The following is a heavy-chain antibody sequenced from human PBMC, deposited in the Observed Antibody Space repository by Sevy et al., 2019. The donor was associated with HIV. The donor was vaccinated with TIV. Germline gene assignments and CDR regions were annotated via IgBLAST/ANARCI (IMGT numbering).Heavy chain of an antibody. CDR1: GYTFTSYG. Sequence: ASVKVSCKASGYTFTSYGISWVRQAPGQGLEWMGWISAYNGNTNYAQKLQGRVTVTTDTSTSTAYMERRSLRSDDTAVYYCARDQLWSSWDFDYWGQGTLVTVSS. J-gene: IGHJ4*02. D-gene: IGHD6-13*01. V-gene: IGHV1-18*04. CDR2: ISAYNGNT. CDR3: ARDQLWSSWDFDY.